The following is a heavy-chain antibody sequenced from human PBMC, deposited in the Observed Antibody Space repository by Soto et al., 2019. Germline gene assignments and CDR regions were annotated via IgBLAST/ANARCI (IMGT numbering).Heavy chain of an antibody. J-gene: IGHJ4*02. Sequence: KPSETLSLTCAVYGGSFSGYYWSWIRQPPGKGLEWIGEINHSGSTNYNPSLKSRVTISVDTSKNQFSLKLSSVTAADTAVYYCARGAMIVVVMDNNPNFDYWGQGTLVTVSS. V-gene: IGHV4-34*01. CDR1: GGSFSGYY. CDR2: INHSGST. CDR3: ARGAMIVVVMDNNPNFDY. D-gene: IGHD3-22*01.